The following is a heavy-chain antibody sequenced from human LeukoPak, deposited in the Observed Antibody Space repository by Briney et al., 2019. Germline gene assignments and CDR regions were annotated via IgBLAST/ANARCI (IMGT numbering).Heavy chain of an antibody. D-gene: IGHD3-22*01. CDR2: INPNSGGT. Sequence: ASVKVSCKASGYTFTGYYMHWVRQAPGQGLEWMGWINPNSGGTNYAQKFQGRVTMTRDTSISTAYMELSRLRSDDTAVYYCARDGAYDGSGYYSPYTDYWGQGTLVTVSS. V-gene: IGHV1-2*02. CDR3: ARDGAYDGSGYYSPYTDY. J-gene: IGHJ4*02. CDR1: GYTFTGYY.